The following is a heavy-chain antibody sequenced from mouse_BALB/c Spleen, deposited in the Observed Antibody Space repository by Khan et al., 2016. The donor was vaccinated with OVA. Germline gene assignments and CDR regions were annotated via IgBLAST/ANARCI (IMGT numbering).Heavy chain of an antibody. V-gene: IGHV2-6-2*01. J-gene: IGHJ4*01. CDR3: ARHQFPLSMDS. CDR1: GFSLTSYA. CDR2: IWSDGST. Sequence: VQLKESGPDLVVPSQSLSITCTVSGFSLTSYAIHWVRQPPGKGLEWLVVIWSDGSTTYNSALKSRLSISKDNSKSQVFLKINSLQTDDTAMYYCARHQFPLSMDSWGQGTSVTVSS.